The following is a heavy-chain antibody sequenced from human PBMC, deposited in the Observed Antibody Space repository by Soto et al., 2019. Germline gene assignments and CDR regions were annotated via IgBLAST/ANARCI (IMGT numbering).Heavy chain of an antibody. CDR3: ARGFGDSGNYIYLDS. Sequence: SATLSLTCAVSGGSISSYYWSWRRHSAGKGLEWIGRIFASGSTNYNPSLKSRVTMSVDTSKKYFSLKLTSVTAADTAVYYCARGFGDSGNYIYLDSWGQGAQVTVS. D-gene: IGHD4-17*01. J-gene: IGHJ4*02. CDR1: GGSISSYY. CDR2: IFASGST. V-gene: IGHV4-4*07.